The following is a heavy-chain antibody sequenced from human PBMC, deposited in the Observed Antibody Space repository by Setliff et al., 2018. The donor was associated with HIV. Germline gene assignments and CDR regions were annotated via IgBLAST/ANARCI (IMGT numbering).Heavy chain of an antibody. CDR1: GFTFSSYW. CDR3: KADSSGYP. J-gene: IGHJ5*02. D-gene: IGHD3-22*01. CDR2: IKQDGSEK. V-gene: IGHV3-7*03. Sequence: PGGSLRLSCAASGFTFSSYWINWVRQAPGKGLEWVANIKQDGSEKYYMDSVKGRFTISRDNAKNSLYLQMNSLRAQDTAVYYCKADSSGYPWGQGTLVTVSS.